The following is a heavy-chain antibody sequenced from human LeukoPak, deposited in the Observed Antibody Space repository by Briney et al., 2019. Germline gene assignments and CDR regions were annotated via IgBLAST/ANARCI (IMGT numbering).Heavy chain of an antibody. J-gene: IGHJ4*02. CDR1: GGTFSSYA. CDR2: IIPIFGTA. D-gene: IGHD3-22*01. CDR3: ARVPLDDSSGYYFDY. Sequence: SVKVSCKASGGTFSSYAISWVRQAPGQGLEWMGGIIPIFGTANYSQKFQGRVTITTDESTSTAYMELSSLRSEDTAVYYCARVPLDDSSGYYFDYWGQGTLVTVSS. V-gene: IGHV1-69*05.